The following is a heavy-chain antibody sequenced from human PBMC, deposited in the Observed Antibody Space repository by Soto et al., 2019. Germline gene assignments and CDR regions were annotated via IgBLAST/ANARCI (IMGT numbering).Heavy chain of an antibody. CDR3: ARAQYLADDAFDI. CDR1: GFISRSYW. Sequence: VGSLRLSCAASGFISRSYWMHWVRQVPGKGLVWVSRINGDGRSTSYADSVKGRFTISRDNAKNTLYLQMNSLRADDTAVYYCARAQYLADDAFDIWGQGAMVTVSS. D-gene: IGHD2-2*01. J-gene: IGHJ3*02. CDR2: INGDGRST. V-gene: IGHV3-74*01.